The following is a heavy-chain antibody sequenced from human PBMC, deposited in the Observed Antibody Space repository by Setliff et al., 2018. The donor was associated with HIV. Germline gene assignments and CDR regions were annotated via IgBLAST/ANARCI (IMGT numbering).Heavy chain of an antibody. J-gene: IGHJ4*02. Sequence: SETLSLTCTVSGDSISSDFYWGWIRQPPGKGLEWIGSIYHSGNTYYMPSLQSRVTISVDMSKNQFSLNLNSVTAADTAVYYCARGRRSSGWYVYHWGQGTLVTVS. CDR3: ARGRRSSGWYVYH. D-gene: IGHD6-19*01. CDR2: IYHSGNT. V-gene: IGHV4-38-2*02. CDR1: GDSISSDFY.